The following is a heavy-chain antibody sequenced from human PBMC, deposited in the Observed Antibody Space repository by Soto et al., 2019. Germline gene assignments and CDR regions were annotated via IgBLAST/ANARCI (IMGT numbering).Heavy chain of an antibody. Sequence: PSETLSLTCTVSGGSINSYYWSWIRQPPGKGLEWIGYIYSSGNTNYNPSLKSRLTMSVDTSKNQLSLKLSSVTAADTALYYCARQYYDILTGYHYYFDSWGQGTLVTVSS. J-gene: IGHJ4*02. D-gene: IGHD3-9*01. CDR1: GGSINSYY. CDR2: IYSSGNT. V-gene: IGHV4-59*08. CDR3: ARQYYDILTGYHYYFDS.